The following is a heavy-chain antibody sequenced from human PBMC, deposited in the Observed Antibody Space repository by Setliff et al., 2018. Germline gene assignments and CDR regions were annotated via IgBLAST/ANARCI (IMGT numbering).Heavy chain of an antibody. V-gene: IGHV1-18*01. D-gene: IGHD6-19*01. CDR1: GYTFTNYG. J-gene: IGHJ4*02. CDR2: INNYNTNT. CDR3: VRVTSGRLDFDY. Sequence: GASVKVSCKASGYTFTNYGITWVRQAPGQGLEWMGWINNYNTNTKYAQKFQGRVTITRDTSASTAYMELSSLRSEDTAVYYCVRVTSGRLDFDYWGQGTPVTVSS.